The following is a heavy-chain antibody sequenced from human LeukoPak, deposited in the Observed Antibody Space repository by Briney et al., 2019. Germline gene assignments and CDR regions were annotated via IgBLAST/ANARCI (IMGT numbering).Heavy chain of an antibody. CDR1: GFTFSSYS. CDR2: ISSSSSYI. CDR3: ARDGSLRFLEWLLDY. D-gene: IGHD3-3*01. J-gene: IGHJ4*02. Sequence: GGSLRLSCAASGFTFSSYSMNWVRQAPGKGLEWVSSISSSSSYIYYADSVKGRFTISRDNAKNSLYLQMNSLRAEDTAVYYCARDGSLRFLEWLLDYWGQGTLVTVSS. V-gene: IGHV3-21*01.